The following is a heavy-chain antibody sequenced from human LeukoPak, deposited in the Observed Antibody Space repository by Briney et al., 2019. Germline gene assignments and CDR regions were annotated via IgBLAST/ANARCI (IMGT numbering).Heavy chain of an antibody. CDR2: IYSSGSF. D-gene: IGHD6-19*01. V-gene: IGHV4-4*07. J-gene: IGHJ3*02. CDR1: GGSISSYF. CDR3: ARSGGSSSGSLGLWYSDI. Sequence: TETLSLTCTVSGGSISSYFWTWIRQPAGRGLEWIGHIYSSGSFKYNPSLKSRVTMSIDTSKNQLSLKLNSVTAADTAVYYCARSGGSSSGSLGLWYSDIWGQGTMVTVSS.